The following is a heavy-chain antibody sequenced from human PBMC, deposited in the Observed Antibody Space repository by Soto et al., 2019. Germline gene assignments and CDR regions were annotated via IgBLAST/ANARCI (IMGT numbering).Heavy chain of an antibody. J-gene: IGHJ1*01. CDR3: NTDPSGRI. CDR1: GLTFSDAW. CDR2: IKSKTVGGTI. V-gene: IGHV3-15*01. D-gene: IGHD2-15*01. Sequence: EVQLVESGGGLVKPGGSLRLSCAVSGLTFSDAWMTWVRQAPGKGLEWVGRIKSKTVGGTIDYAAPVKGRFTISRDDSKNTVYLQMNSLKDEDTAVYHCNTDPSGRIWGQGTLVTVSS.